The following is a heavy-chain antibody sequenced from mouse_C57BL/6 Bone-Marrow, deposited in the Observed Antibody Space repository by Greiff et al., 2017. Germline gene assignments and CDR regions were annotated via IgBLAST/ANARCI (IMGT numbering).Heavy chain of an antibody. CDR2: FYPGSGGI. J-gene: IGHJ2*01. CDR3: ARHEAHYDSFAY. CDR1: GYTFTEYT. V-gene: IGHV1-62-2*01. Sequence: QVQLQESGAELVKPGASVKLSCKASGYTFTEYTIHWVKQRSGQGLEWIGWFYPGSGGIKYNEKFKDKSTLTADKSSSTVYMEPSRLTSEDSAVYSGARHEAHYDSFAYWGQGTTLTVSA. D-gene: IGHD2-4*01.